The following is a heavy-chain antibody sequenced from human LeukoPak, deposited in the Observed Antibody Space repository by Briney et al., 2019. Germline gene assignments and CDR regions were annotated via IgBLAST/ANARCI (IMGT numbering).Heavy chain of an antibody. CDR1: GFTFDDYA. D-gene: IGHD6-13*01. Sequence: GGSLRLSCAASGFTFDDYATHWVRQAPGKGLEWVSGISWNSGSIGYADSVKGRFTISRDNAKNSLYLQMNSLRAEDTALYYCAKGIAAAGYYFDYWGQGTLVTVSS. J-gene: IGHJ4*02. CDR3: AKGIAAAGYYFDY. V-gene: IGHV3-9*01. CDR2: ISWNSGSI.